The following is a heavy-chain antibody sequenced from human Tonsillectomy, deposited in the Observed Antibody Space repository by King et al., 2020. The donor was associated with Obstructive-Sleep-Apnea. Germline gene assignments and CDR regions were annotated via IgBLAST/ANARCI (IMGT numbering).Heavy chain of an antibody. J-gene: IGHJ4*02. Sequence: VQLQQWGAGLLKPSETLSLTCAVYGGSFSAYYWGWIRQPPGKGLEWIGEINHSGSTNCNPSLKSRVTISVATSRNQFSLKLHSVTAADSAVYYCARVLGAAGPDYYFDYWGQATLVTVSS. V-gene: IGHV4-34*01. CDR3: ARVLGAAGPDYYFDY. D-gene: IGHD1-26*01. CDR1: GGSFSAYY. CDR2: INHSGST.